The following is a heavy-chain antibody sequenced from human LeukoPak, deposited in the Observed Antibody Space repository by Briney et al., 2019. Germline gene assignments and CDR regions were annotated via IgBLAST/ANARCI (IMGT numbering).Heavy chain of an antibody. CDR2: ISWNSGSI. J-gene: IGHJ4*02. CDR1: GFTFDDYA. V-gene: IGHV3-9*03. D-gene: IGHD5-18*01. CDR3: AKESSDSYGYFDY. Sequence: RSGGSLRLSCAASGFTFDDYAMHWVRQAPGKGLEWVSGISWNSGSIGYADSVKGRFTISRDNAKNSLYLQMNSLRAEDMALYYCAKESSDSYGYFDYWGQGTLVTVSS.